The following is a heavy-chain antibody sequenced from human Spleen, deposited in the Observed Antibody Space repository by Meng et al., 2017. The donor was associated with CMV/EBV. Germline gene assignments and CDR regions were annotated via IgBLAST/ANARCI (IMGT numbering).Heavy chain of an antibody. D-gene: IGHD2-15*01. CDR1: GFTFSSYW. J-gene: IGHJ4*02. CDR2: IKQDGSEK. Sequence: GESLKISCAASGFTFSSYWMSWVRQAPGKGLEWVANIKQDGSEKYYVDSVKGRFTISRDNANKSLYLQMDSLRAEDTAVYYCAREGRDLDYWGQGTLVTVSS. CDR3: AREGRDLDY. V-gene: IGHV3-7*01.